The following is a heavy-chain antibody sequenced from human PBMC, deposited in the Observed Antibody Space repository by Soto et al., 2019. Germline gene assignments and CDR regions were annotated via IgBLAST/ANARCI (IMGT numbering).Heavy chain of an antibody. CDR2: IIPIFGTA. V-gene: IGHV1-69*13. CDR3: ASGHTSGSSNRYYYYGMDV. CDR1: GGTFSSYA. Sequence: GASVKVSCKASGGTFSSYALSWVRQAPGQGLECMGGIIPIFGTANYAQNFQGRVTITADESTSTAYMELSSLRSEDTAVYYCASGHTSGSSNRYYYYGMDVWGQGTTVTVSS. D-gene: IGHD1-26*01. J-gene: IGHJ6*02.